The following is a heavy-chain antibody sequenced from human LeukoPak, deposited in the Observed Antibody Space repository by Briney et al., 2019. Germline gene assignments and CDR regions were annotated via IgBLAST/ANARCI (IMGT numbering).Heavy chain of an antibody. CDR1: GGSISAYY. CDR3: ASNWDHWYFDL. Sequence: SETLSLPCGVSGGSISAYYWSWIRQPAGKGLEWIGRVYRTGNTNYNPSLQSRVTMSVDTSKNQFSLKLSSVTAADTAVYYCASNWDHWYFDLWGRGALVTVSS. D-gene: IGHD1-1*01. CDR2: VYRTGNT. J-gene: IGHJ2*01. V-gene: IGHV4-4*07.